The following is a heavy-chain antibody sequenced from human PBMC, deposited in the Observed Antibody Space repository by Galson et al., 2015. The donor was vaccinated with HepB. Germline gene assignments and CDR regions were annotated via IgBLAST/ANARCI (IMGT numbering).Heavy chain of an antibody. Sequence: SLRLSCAASGFTFSYAWMNWVRQAPGKGLEWVGRIKSNTDGGTTDYAAPVKGRFTISRDDSKNTLYLQMNSLKTEDTAVYYCTTDLAPTNSGSNLDYWGQGTLVTVSS. CDR1: GFTFSYAW. V-gene: IGHV3-15*01. J-gene: IGHJ4*02. CDR3: TTDLAPTNSGSNLDY. D-gene: IGHD1-26*01. CDR2: IKSNTDGGTT.